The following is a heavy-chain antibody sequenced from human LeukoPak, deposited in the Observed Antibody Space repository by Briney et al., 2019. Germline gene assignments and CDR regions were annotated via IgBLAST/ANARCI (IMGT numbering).Heavy chain of an antibody. CDR3: ARDYSNYPSYYYYYGMDV. D-gene: IGHD4-11*01. CDR1: GFTFSSYG. Sequence: PGGSLRLSCAASGFTFSSYGMHWVRQAPGKGLEWVAVIWYDGSNKYYADSVEGRFTISRDNSKNTLYLQMNSLRAEDTAVYYCARDYSNYPSYYYYYGMDVWGQGTTVTVSS. V-gene: IGHV3-33*01. CDR2: IWYDGSNK. J-gene: IGHJ6*02.